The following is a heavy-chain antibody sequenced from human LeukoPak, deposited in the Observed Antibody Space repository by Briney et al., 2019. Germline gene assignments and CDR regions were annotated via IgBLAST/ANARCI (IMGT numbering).Heavy chain of an antibody. V-gene: IGHV1-69*04. CDR3: ARVPAAIVWSWFDP. D-gene: IGHD2-2*02. Sequence: GASVKVSCKASGGTFSSYAISWVRQAPGQGLEWMGRIIPILGIANYAQKFQGRVTITTDKSTSTAYMELRSLRSDDTAVYYCARVPAAIVWSWFDPWGQGTLVTVSS. CDR1: GGTFSSYA. J-gene: IGHJ5*02. CDR2: IIPILGIA.